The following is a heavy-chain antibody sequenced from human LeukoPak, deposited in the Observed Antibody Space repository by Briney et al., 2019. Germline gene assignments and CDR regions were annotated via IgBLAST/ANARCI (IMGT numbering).Heavy chain of an antibody. D-gene: IGHD2-15*01. J-gene: IGHJ4*02. Sequence: GGSLRLSCAASGFTFSSYGMSWVRQAPGKGLEWVSAISGSGGSTNYADSVKGRFTISRDNSKHTLYLQMNSLRAEDTAAYYCARSGLNRFDYWGQGTLVTVSS. CDR2: ISGSGGST. CDR1: GFTFSSYG. CDR3: ARSGLNRFDY. V-gene: IGHV3-23*01.